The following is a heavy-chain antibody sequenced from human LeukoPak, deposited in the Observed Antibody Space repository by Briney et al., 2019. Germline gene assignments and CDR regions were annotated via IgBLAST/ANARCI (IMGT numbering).Heavy chain of an antibody. CDR3: ARVRHAIDMDSDY. CDR1: GFTFTNHG. J-gene: IGHJ4*02. D-gene: IGHD3-22*01. V-gene: IGHV3-23*01. CDR2: ITASGDRT. Sequence: GGSLRLSCAASGFTFTNHGMSWFRQAPGKGLEWVSSITASGDRTDYADSVKGRVTISRDNSKNMVYLQMNSLGAEDTAVYSCARVRHAIDMDSDYWGQGILVTVSS.